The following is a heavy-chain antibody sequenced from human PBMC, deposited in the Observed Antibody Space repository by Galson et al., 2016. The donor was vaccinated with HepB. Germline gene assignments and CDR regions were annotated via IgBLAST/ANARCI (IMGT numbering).Heavy chain of an antibody. D-gene: IGHD4-17*01. CDR1: GFTFSSYS. CDR2: ISSSSSNI. J-gene: IGHJ3*02. CDR3: ARDRWGLRDAFDI. Sequence: SLRLSCAASGFTFSSYSMSWVRQAPGEGLEWVSYISSSSSNIYYADSVKGRFTISRNNAKNSLYLQMSSLRDEDTAVYYCARDRWGLRDAFDIWGQGTMVTVSS. V-gene: IGHV3-48*02.